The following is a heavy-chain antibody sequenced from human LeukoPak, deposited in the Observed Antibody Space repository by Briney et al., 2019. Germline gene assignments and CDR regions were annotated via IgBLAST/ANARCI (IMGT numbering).Heavy chain of an antibody. CDR1: GYTFNSYG. CDR3: ARDKGTVATYYYYYMDV. D-gene: IGHD6-19*01. V-gene: IGHV1-18*01. Sequence: ASVKVSCKASGYTFNSYGISWVRQAPGQGLEWMGWISAHNGNTNYEEKVQGRVTMTTDTSTSTAYMELRSLRSDDTAVYYCARDKGTVATYYYYYMDVWSKGTTVTVSS. J-gene: IGHJ6*03. CDR2: ISAHNGNT.